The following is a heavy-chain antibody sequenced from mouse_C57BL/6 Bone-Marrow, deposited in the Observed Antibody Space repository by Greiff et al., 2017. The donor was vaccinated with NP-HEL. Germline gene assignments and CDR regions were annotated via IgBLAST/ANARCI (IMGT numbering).Heavy chain of an antibody. J-gene: IGHJ3*01. CDR1: GFTFSSYA. CDR3: AREEELGLFAY. Sequence: EVHLVESGGGLVKPGGSLKLSCAASGFTFSSYAMSWVRQTPEKRLEWVATISDGGSYTYYPDNVKGRFTISRDNAKNNLYLQMSHLKSEDTAMYYCAREEELGLFAYWGQGTLVTVSA. D-gene: IGHD4-1*01. V-gene: IGHV5-4*01. CDR2: ISDGGSYT.